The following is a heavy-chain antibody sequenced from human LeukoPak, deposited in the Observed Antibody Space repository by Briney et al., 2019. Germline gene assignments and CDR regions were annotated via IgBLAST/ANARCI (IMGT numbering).Heavy chain of an antibody. CDR1: GFTFSSYA. D-gene: IGHD3-16*01. Sequence: GGSLRLSCAASGFTFSSYAMSWVRQAPGKGLEWVSTISYSGASPYYADSVKGRFTISRDNSKNTLYLQMNSLRAEDTAVYYCAKGGRGTYYADSWGQGTLVTVSS. V-gene: IGHV3-23*01. J-gene: IGHJ4*02. CDR3: AKGGRGTYYADS. CDR2: ISYSGASP.